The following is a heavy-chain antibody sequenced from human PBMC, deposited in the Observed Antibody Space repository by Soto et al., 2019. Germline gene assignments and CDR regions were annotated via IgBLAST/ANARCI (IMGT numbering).Heavy chain of an antibody. Sequence: XGSLTLSCAASGFTFSSYGMHWVRQAPGKGLEWVAVISYDGSNKYYADSVKGRFTISRDNSKNTLYLQMNSLRAEDTAVYYCAKGLQRLYYYSYYGMDAWGQGTMVTVSS. CDR1: GFTFSSYG. J-gene: IGHJ6*02. D-gene: IGHD2-2*02. CDR3: AKGLQRLYYYSYYGMDA. V-gene: IGHV3-30*18. CDR2: ISYDGSNK.